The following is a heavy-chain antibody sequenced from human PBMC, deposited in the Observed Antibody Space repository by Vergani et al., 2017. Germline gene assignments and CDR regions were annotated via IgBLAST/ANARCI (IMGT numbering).Heavy chain of an antibody. D-gene: IGHD3-22*01. V-gene: IGHV1-69*12. Sequence: QVQLVQSGAEVKKPGSSVKVSCKASGGTFSSYTISWVRQAPGQGLEWMGGIIPIFGTANYAQKFQGRVTITADESTSTAYKELSSLRSEDTAVYYCARVAGNYYDSSGYFDYWGQGTMVTVSS. CDR2: IIPIFGTA. CDR3: ARVAGNYYDSSGYFDY. J-gene: IGHJ4*02. CDR1: GGTFSSYT.